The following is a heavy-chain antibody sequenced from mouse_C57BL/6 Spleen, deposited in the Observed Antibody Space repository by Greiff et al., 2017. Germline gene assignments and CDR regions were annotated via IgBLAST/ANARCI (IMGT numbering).Heavy chain of an antibody. Sequence: VQLMESGAELVKPGASVKMSCKASGYTFTTYPIEWMKQNHGKSLEWIGNFHPYNDDTKYNEKFKGKATLTVEKSSSTVYLELSRLTSDDSAVYYCARRGSSYGYYAMDYWGQGTSVTVSS. V-gene: IGHV1-47*01. CDR1: GYTFTTYP. CDR2: FHPYNDDT. D-gene: IGHD1-1*01. J-gene: IGHJ4*01. CDR3: ARRGSSYGYYAMDY.